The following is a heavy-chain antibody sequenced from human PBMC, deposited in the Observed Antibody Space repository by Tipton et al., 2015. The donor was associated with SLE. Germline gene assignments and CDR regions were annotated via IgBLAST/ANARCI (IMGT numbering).Heavy chain of an antibody. J-gene: IGHJ3*02. CDR1: GDSISSSSYY. V-gene: IGHV4-39*01. CDR2: IYYSGST. Sequence: TLSLTCTVSGDSISSSSYYWGWIRQPPGKGLEWIGSIYYSGSTYYNPSLKSRATISVGTSKNQFSLKLSSVTAADTAVYYCARRDAFDIWGQGTMVTVSS. CDR3: ARRDAFDI.